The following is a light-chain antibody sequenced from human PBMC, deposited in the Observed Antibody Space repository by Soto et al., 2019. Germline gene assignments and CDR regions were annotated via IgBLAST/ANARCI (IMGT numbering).Light chain of an antibody. CDR1: SSDVGGYNY. CDR3: SSYTNRNTVV. J-gene: IGLJ3*02. CDR2: DVT. Sequence: QSALTQPASVSGSPGQSITIFCTGTSSDVGGYNYVSWYQQRPGKPPKLMIYDVTNRPSGVSNRFSGSKSGSTASLTISGLQAEDEGDYYCSSYTNRNTVVFGGRTKLPS. V-gene: IGLV2-14*03.